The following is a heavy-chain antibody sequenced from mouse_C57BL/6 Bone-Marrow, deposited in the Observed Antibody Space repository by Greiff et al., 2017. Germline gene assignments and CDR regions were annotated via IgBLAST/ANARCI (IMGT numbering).Heavy chain of an antibody. CDR2: INPNNGGT. CDR1: GYTFTDYN. J-gene: IGHJ2*01. D-gene: IGHD3-1*01. V-gene: IGHV1-18*01. Sequence: EVKLMESGPELVKPGASVKIPCKASGYTFTDYNMDWVKQSHGKSLEWIGDINPNNGGTIYNQKFKGKATLTVDKSSSTAYMELRSLTSEDTAVYYCARSGQLGYYFDYWGQGTTLTVSS. CDR3: ARSGQLGYYFDY.